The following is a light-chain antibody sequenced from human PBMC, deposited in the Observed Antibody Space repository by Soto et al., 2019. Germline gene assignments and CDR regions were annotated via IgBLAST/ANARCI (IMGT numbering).Light chain of an antibody. V-gene: IGLV1-40*01. CDR2: GSS. CDR3: QSYDNNLSGGV. CDR1: SSNIGAGYD. Sequence: QSVLTQPPSVSGAPGQRVTISCTGSSSNIGAGYDVHWYQQLPGRAAKLLIYGSSNRPSGVPDRISGSKSGTSASLAITGLQAEDEADYYCQSYDNNLSGGVFGGGTKLTVL. J-gene: IGLJ3*02.